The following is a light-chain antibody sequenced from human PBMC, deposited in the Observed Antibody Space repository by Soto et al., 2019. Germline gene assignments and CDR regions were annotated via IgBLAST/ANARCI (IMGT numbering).Light chain of an antibody. CDR2: DNN. CDR1: GSNIGSNS. V-gene: IGLV1-51*01. J-gene: IGLJ2*01. Sequence: QSVLTQPPSVSAAPGQTVTISCSGSGSNIGSNSVSWYQQVPGTAPKLLLYDNNKRPSGIPDRFSGSKSGTSATLGITGLQTADEADYFCGTWESYLSVGVFGGGTKLTVL. CDR3: GTWESYLSVGV.